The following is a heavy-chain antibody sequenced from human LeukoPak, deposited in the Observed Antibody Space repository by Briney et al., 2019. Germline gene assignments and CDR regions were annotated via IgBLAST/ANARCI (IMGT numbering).Heavy chain of an antibody. CDR2: ISAYNGET. CDR1: GYTFTKYG. Sequence: ASVTVSFKASGYTFTKYGINWVGQAPGQGGEGMGWISAYNGETNYAQKLHGRVTMTTDTSTSTASMELRSLRSDDTAVYYCARTSHYVDIAATIPYGIYYFDYWGQGTLVTASS. CDR3: ARTSHYVDIAATIPYGIYYFDY. V-gene: IGHV1-18*01. J-gene: IGHJ4*02. D-gene: IGHD5-12*01.